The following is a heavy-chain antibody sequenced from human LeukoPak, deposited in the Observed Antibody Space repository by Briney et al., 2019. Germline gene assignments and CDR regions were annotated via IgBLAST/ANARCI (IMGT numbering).Heavy chain of an antibody. V-gene: IGHV4-38-2*02. CDR3: ARNPYCSGGSCYSLGYYYYYYMDV. CDR2: IYHSGST. J-gene: IGHJ6*03. Sequence: PSETLSLTCTVSGYSISSGYYWGWIRPPPGKGLEWIGSIYHSGSTYYNPSLKSRVTISVDTSKNQFSLKLSSVTAADTAVYYCARNPYCSGGSCYSLGYYYYYYMDVWGKGTTVTISS. D-gene: IGHD2-15*01. CDR1: GYSISSGYY.